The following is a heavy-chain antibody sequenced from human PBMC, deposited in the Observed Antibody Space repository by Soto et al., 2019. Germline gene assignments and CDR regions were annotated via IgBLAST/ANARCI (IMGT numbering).Heavy chain of an antibody. V-gene: IGHV3-30*18. CDR2: ISYDGSNK. J-gene: IGHJ4*02. D-gene: IGHD1-26*01. CDR1: GFTFSSYG. CDR3: AKDRRIVGATPPYY. Sequence: PGGSLRLSCAASGFTFSSYGMHWVRQAPGKGLEWVAVISYDGSNKYYADSVKGRFTISRDNSKNTLYLQMNSLRAEDTAVYYCAKDRRIVGATPPYYWGQGTLVTVSS.